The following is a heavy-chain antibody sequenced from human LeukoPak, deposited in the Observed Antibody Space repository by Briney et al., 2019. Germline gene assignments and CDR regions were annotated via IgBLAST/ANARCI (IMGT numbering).Heavy chain of an antibody. V-gene: IGHV4-59*01. D-gene: IGHD1-26*01. Sequence: PSETLSLTCTVSGGSISSYYWSWIRQPPGKGLEWIGYIYYSGSTNYNPSLKSRVTISVDTSKNQFSLKLSSVTAADTAVYYCARDGRYYYMDVWGKGTTVTVSS. CDR2: IYYSGST. CDR1: GGSISSYY. J-gene: IGHJ6*03. CDR3: ARDGRYYYMDV.